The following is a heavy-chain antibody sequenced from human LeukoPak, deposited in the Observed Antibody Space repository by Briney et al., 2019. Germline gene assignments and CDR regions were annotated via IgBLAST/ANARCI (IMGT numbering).Heavy chain of an antibody. J-gene: IGHJ4*02. Sequence: ASVKVSCKASGYTFTGYYMHWVRQAPGQGLEWMGWINPNSGGTNYAQKFQGRVTMTRDTSISTAYMELSRLRSDGTAVYYCARVDSGGWYSLDYWGQGTLVTVSS. D-gene: IGHD6-19*01. CDR3: ARVDSGGWYSLDY. CDR2: INPNSGGT. V-gene: IGHV1-2*02. CDR1: GYTFTGYY.